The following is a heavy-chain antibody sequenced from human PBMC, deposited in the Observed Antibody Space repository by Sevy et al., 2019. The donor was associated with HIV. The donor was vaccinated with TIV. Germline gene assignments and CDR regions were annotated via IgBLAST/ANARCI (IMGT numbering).Heavy chain of an antibody. J-gene: IGHJ4*02. D-gene: IGHD2-15*01. CDR3: ASEYCSRGSSVFDY. V-gene: IGHV3-53*01. CDR1: GFDIRSNY. CDR2: IYAGGTA. Sequence: GGSLRLSCVVSGFDIRSNYMSWVRQAPGKGLEWVSHIYAGGTAYYADSVKGRFTFSRDDSKNTVSLQMRSLRVEDSAVYYCASEYCSRGSSVFDYWGQGIQVTVSS.